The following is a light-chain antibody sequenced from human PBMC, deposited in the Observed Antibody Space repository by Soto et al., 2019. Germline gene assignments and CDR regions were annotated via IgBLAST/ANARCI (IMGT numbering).Light chain of an antibody. CDR3: NSYAGSNNVV. J-gene: IGLJ2*01. CDR1: SSDVGGYNY. CDR2: EVS. V-gene: IGLV2-8*01. Sequence: QSVLTQPPSASGSPGQSVTISCTGTSSDVGGYNYVSWYQHHPGKAPKLMIYEVSTRPSGVPDRFSGAKSGNTASLTVSGLQAEDEADYYCNSYAGSNNVVFGGGTKLTVL.